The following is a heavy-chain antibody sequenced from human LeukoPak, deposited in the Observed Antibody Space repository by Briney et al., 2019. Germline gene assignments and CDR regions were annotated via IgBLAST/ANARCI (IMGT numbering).Heavy chain of an antibody. V-gene: IGHV4-4*07. CDR2: IYSSGST. J-gene: IGHJ4*02. CDR3: ARGGKATVVTM. CDR1: GGSINSYY. D-gene: IGHD4-23*01. Sequence: PSETLSLTCTVSGGSINSYYWSWIRQPAGKGLEWIGRIYSSGSTNYNPSLKSRVSMSVDTSKNQFSLKLTSVTAADTAVYYCARGGKATVVTMWGQGILVTVSS.